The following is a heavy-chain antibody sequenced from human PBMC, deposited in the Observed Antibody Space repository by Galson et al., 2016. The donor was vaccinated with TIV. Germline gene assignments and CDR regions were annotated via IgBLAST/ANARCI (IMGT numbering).Heavy chain of an antibody. CDR1: GFTFDDYG. Sequence: SLRLSCAASGFTFDDYGMSWVRQAPGKGLEWVSGINWNGGSTGYADSVQGRFTISRDDAKNSLYLQMNGLGAEDTAFYYCVRDYQLADYWGQGTLVIVSS. D-gene: IGHD1-1*01. CDR3: VRDYQLADY. J-gene: IGHJ4*02. V-gene: IGHV3-20*04. CDR2: INWNGGST.